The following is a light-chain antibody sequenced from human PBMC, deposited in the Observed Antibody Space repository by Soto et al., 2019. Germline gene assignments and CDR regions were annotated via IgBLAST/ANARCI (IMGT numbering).Light chain of an antibody. Sequence: QSALTQPACVSGSPGQSVTISCTGTSSDVGGYNYVSWYQQHPGKAPKVMIYDVSNRPSGVSNRFSGSKSGNTASLTISGLQPEDEADYYCSSYTSSFYVFGTGTKVTVL. V-gene: IGLV2-14*01. CDR3: SSYTSSFYV. CDR1: SSDVGGYNY. J-gene: IGLJ1*01. CDR2: DVS.